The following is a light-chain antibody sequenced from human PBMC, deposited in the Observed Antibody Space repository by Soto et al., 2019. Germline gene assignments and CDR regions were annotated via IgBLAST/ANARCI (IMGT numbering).Light chain of an antibody. CDR1: KANIGSNY. J-gene: IGLJ2*01. V-gene: IGLV1-47*02. CDR3: VAWDDSQNGPL. Sequence: QSVLIQPLSASGTPGQRVTISCSGSKANIGSNYVDWYQQVPGAAPKLLIYSNDQRPSRVPDRFSGSKSGTSASLAISGLRSEDEADYYCVAWDDSQNGPLFGGGTKLTVL. CDR2: SND.